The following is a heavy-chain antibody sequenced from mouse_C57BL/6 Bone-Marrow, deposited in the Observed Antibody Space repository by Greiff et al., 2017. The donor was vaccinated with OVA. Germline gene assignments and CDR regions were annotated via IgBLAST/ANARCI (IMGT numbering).Heavy chain of an antibody. CDR1: DSEVFPIAY. V-gene: IGHV15-2*01. D-gene: IGHD2-3*01. Sequence: QVQLQQSGSELRSPGSSVKLSCKDFDSEVFPIAYMSWVRQKPGHGFEWIGGILPSIGRTIYGEKFEDKATLDADTLSNTAYLELNSLTSEDSAIDYCARRRWSDWYFDVWGTGTTVTVSS. CDR2: ILPSIGRT. J-gene: IGHJ1*03. CDR3: ARRRWSDWYFDV.